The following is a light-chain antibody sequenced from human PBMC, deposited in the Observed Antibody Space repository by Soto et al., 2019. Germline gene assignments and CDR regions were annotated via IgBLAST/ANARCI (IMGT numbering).Light chain of an antibody. Sequence: SALTQPASVSGSPGQSITISCTGTSSDVGAYNYVSWYQQHPGKAPKLMIYDVSNRPSGVSNRFSGSKSGNTASLTISGLQAEDEADYYCSSYTSNSTLVFGTGTKLTVL. V-gene: IGLV2-14*01. CDR2: DVS. CDR3: SSYTSNSTLV. J-gene: IGLJ1*01. CDR1: SSDVGAYNY.